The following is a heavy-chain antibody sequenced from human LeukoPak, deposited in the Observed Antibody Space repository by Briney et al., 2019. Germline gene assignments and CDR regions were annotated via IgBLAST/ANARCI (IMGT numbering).Heavy chain of an antibody. Sequence: SVKVSCKASGGTFSSYAISWVRQAPGQGLEWMGGIIPILGTANYAQKFQGRVTITADESTSTAYMELSSLRSEDTAVYYCARDSSGYPTPLGYWGQGTLVTVSS. V-gene: IGHV1-69*13. CDR1: GGTFSSYA. D-gene: IGHD3-22*01. CDR3: ARDSSGYPTPLGY. J-gene: IGHJ4*02. CDR2: IIPILGTA.